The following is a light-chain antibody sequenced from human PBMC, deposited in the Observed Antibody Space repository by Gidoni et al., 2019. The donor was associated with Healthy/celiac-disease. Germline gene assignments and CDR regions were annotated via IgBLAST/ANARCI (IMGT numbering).Light chain of an antibody. J-gene: IGKJ5*01. CDR3: RQLNSYPLP. V-gene: IGKV1-9*01. CDR2: AAS. CDR1: QGISSY. Sequence: IQLIQSPSSLSASVGDRVTIPCRASQGISSYFAWYQQKPGKAPKLLIYAASTLQSGVPSRFSGSGSGTDFTLTIGSLQPEDFATYYCRQLNSYPLPFGQGTRLEIK.